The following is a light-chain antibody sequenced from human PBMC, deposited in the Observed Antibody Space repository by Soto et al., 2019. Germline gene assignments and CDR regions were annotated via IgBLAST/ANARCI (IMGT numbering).Light chain of an antibody. CDR1: QSVSSSY. CDR3: QQYGSSPLT. V-gene: IGKV3-20*01. J-gene: IGKJ4*01. CDR2: GAS. Sequence: EIVLTQSPGTLSLSPGERATLSCRASQSVSSSYLAWYQQKPGQAPRLLIYGASSRATGIPDRFSGSGSGTDFTLTLSILEPEDFAVYYCQQYGSSPLTFGGGTKV.